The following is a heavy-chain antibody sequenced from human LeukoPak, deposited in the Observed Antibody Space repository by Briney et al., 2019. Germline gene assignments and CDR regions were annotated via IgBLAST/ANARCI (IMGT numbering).Heavy chain of an antibody. Sequence: GGSLRLSCAASGFTFGSYEMNWVRQAPGKGLEWVSYISSSGSTIYYADSVKGRFTISRDNAKNSLYLQMNSLRAEDTAVYYCARDRRGNDYDFWSGYYLDVWGQGTTVTVSS. CDR2: ISSSGSTI. CDR3: ARDRRGNDYDFWSGYYLDV. CDR1: GFTFGSYE. V-gene: IGHV3-48*03. J-gene: IGHJ6*02. D-gene: IGHD3-3*01.